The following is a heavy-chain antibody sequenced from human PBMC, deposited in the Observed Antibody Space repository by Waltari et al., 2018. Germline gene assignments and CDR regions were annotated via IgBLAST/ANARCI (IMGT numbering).Heavy chain of an antibody. CDR2: ISTDASDT. D-gene: IGHD1-1*01. CDR3: ARVSRRTYRSPVPGRHYYYGMDV. V-gene: IGHV3-74*03. CDR1: GFTFSSFW. Sequence: EAQLVESGGGLVQPGDSLRLSCAAPGFTFSSFWMNWVRQAPGKGPLWVSRISTDASDTTYADSVKGRFTISRDNARNTLYLQMNRLRAEDTAVYFCARVSRRTYRSPVPGRHYYYGMDVWGQGTTVTVSS. J-gene: IGHJ6*02.